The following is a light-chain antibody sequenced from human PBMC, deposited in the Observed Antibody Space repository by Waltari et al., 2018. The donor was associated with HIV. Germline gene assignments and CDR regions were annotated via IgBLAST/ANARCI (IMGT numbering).Light chain of an antibody. J-gene: IGKJ1*01. CDR2: GAS. Sequence: NVLTQSPGTLSLSPGERATLSCRASQSLNSSYLAWYHHKPGQAPRLLIHGASSRATGIPDRFSGSGSGTDFTLTISRLEPEDFAVYYCQQHGSSPWTFGQGTKVEIK. CDR1: QSLNSSY. CDR3: QQHGSSPWT. V-gene: IGKV3-20*01.